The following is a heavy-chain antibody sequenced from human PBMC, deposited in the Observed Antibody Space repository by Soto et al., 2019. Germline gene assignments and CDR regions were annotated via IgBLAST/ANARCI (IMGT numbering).Heavy chain of an antibody. Sequence: QVQLVQSGAEVKKPGSSVKVSCKASGGTFSSYAISWVRQAPGQGLEWMGGIIPIFGTANYAQKFQGRVTITADESTSTAYMERSSLRSEDTAVYYCASSLGISHYYYYGMDVWGQGTTVTVSS. CDR2: IIPIFGTA. D-gene: IGHD3-16*01. J-gene: IGHJ6*02. CDR1: GGTFSSYA. CDR3: ASSLGISHYYYYGMDV. V-gene: IGHV1-69*01.